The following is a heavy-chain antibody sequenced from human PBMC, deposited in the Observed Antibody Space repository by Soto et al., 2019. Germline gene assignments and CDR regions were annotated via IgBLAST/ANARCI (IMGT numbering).Heavy chain of an antibody. CDR1: GDTFSSYS. CDR3: AANSLGGGSQGDV. D-gene: IGHD3-10*01. Sequence: ASVKVSCKASGDTFSSYSISWVRQAPGQGLEWMGGIVPIFGTTVYAPRLQGRVTITADGPTSTSYMELSGLRFEDTAIYYCAANSLGGGSQGDVWGQGTTVTVSS. CDR2: IVPIFGTT. V-gene: IGHV1-69*13. J-gene: IGHJ6*02.